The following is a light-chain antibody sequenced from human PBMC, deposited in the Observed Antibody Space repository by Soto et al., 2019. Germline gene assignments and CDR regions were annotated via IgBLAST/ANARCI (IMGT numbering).Light chain of an antibody. CDR1: QSVDNY. CDR3: QQRSSWPPT. Sequence: EIVLPQSPATLSLSPGERAILSCRASQSVDNYLAWYQQKPGQAPRLLIFDASNRATGIPARFTGSGSGTDFTLTISSLEPEDFAVYYCQQRSSWPPTFGQGTKLEIK. V-gene: IGKV3-11*01. CDR2: DAS. J-gene: IGKJ2*01.